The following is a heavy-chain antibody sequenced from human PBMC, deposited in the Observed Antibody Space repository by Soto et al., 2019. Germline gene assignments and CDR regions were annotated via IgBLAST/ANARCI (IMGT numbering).Heavy chain of an antibody. CDR3: AAASRITIFGVVIAPHYGMDV. Sequence: GASVKVSCKASGFTFTSSAVQWVRQARGQRLERIGWIVVGSGNTNYAQKFQERVTITRDMSTSTAYMELSSLRSEDTAVYYCAAASRITIFGVVIAPHYGMDVWGQGTTVTVSS. V-gene: IGHV1-58*01. CDR1: GFTFTSSA. CDR2: IVVGSGNT. J-gene: IGHJ6*02. D-gene: IGHD3-3*01.